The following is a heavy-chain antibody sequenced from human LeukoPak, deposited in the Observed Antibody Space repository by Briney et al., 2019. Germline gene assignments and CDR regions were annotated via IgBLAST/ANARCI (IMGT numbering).Heavy chain of an antibody. J-gene: IGHJ4*02. D-gene: IGHD6-13*01. V-gene: IGHV4-39*01. CDR3: ARLAWYVPDS. Sequence: MASETLSLTCAVYGGSFSSSSYYWGWFRQPPGKGLEWIGSIYYNWNTYYSPSLKSRVTISVDTSKNQFSLKLSSVTAADTAVYYCARLAWYVPDSWGQGTLVTVSS. CDR1: GGSFSSSSYY. CDR2: IYYNWNT.